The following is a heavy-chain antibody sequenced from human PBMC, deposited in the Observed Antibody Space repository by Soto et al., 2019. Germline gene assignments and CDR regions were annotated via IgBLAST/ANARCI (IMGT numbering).Heavy chain of an antibody. Sequence: WETLSLTCIVSDASISSYSWSWIRQPAGKGLEWIGRIYTSGSTNYNPSLKSRVTMSVDTSKNQFSLKLSSVTAADTAVYYCASSVTGHVDYWGQGTLVTVSS. D-gene: IGHD6-19*01. CDR3: ASSVTGHVDY. V-gene: IGHV4-4*07. CDR1: DASISSYS. J-gene: IGHJ4*02. CDR2: IYTSGST.